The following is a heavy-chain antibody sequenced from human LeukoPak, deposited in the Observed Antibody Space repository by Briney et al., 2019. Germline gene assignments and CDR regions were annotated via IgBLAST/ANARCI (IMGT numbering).Heavy chain of an antibody. CDR1: GYSSTSYW. V-gene: IGHV5-51*01. Sequence: GESLKISCKGSGYSSTSYWIDWVRQMPGKGLEWMGIIYPGDSDTRYSPSFQGQVTISADKSISTAYLQWSSLKASDTAIYYCARSPALGTAIYPFDYWGQGTLVTVSS. J-gene: IGHJ4*02. CDR3: ARSPALGTAIYPFDY. CDR2: IYPGDSDT. D-gene: IGHD5-18*01.